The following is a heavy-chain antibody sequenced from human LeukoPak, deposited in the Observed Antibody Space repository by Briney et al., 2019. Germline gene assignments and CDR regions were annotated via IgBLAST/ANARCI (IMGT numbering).Heavy chain of an antibody. J-gene: IGHJ4*02. Sequence: GGSLRLSCAASGFTFSSYSMNWVRQAPGKGLEWVSSISSSSSYIYYADSVKGRFTISRDNAKNSLYLQMNSLRAEDTAVYYCAILTPGIAVVGPFDYWGQGTLVTVSS. CDR1: GFTFSSYS. V-gene: IGHV3-21*01. CDR2: ISSSSSYI. D-gene: IGHD6-19*01. CDR3: AILTPGIAVVGPFDY.